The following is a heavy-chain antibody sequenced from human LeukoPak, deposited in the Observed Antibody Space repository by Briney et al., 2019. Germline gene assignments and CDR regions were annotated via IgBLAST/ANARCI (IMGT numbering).Heavy chain of an antibody. CDR2: IYYSGIT. CDR3: VRLGYCSGGHCLDDY. D-gene: IGHD2-15*01. Sequence: SETLSLTCTVSGGSISSYYWSWIRQPPGKGLEWIGFIYYSGITTYNPSLKSRVTISVDTSKNQFSLKLSSMTAADTAMYYCVRLGYCSGGHCLDDYWGQGTLVTVSS. V-gene: IGHV4-59*01. J-gene: IGHJ4*02. CDR1: GGSISSYY.